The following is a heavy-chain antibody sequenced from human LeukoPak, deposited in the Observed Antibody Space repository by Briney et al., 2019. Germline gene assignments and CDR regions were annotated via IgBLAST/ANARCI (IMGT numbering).Heavy chain of an antibody. Sequence: TSQSLSLTCTVSGGSISSGGYYWSWIRLHPGKGLEWIGYIYYSGSTYYNPSLKSRVTISVDTSKNQFSLKLSSVTAADTAVYYCAIMTTVTHFDYWGQGTLVTVSS. J-gene: IGHJ4*02. CDR3: AIMTTVTHFDY. CDR2: IYYSGST. V-gene: IGHV4-31*03. CDR1: GGSISSGGYY. D-gene: IGHD4-17*01.